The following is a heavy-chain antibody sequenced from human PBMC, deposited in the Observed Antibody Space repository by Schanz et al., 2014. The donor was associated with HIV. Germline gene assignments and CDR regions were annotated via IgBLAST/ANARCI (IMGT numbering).Heavy chain of an antibody. V-gene: IGHV1-8*01. Sequence: QVKMVKDGDEVKKPGASERVSCEDSGYTLSTYDINWERKATGQGLEWMGWMNPNSGNTGYAQKCQGRVTMTRNTSISTAYMELSSLRSEDTAVYFCARRRYGDYGSYGIAV. J-gene: IGHJ6*01. CDR3: ARRRYGDYGSYGIAV. D-gene: IGHD4-17*01. CDR1: GYTLSTYD. CDR2: MNPNSGNT.